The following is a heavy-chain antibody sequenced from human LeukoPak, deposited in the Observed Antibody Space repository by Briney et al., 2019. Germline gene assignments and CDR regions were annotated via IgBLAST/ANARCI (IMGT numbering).Heavy chain of an antibody. CDR1: GYTLTELS. D-gene: IGHD3-22*01. Sequence: AASVKVSCKVSGYTLTELSMHWVRQAPGKGLEWMGGFDPEDGETIYAQKFQGRVTMTEDTSTDTAYMELSSLRSEDTAVYYCATRTYYDSSAPSDYWGQGTLVTVSS. J-gene: IGHJ4*02. CDR3: ATRTYYDSSAPSDY. V-gene: IGHV1-24*01. CDR2: FDPEDGET.